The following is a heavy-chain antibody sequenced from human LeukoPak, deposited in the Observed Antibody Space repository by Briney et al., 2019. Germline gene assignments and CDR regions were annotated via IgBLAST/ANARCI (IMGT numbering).Heavy chain of an antibody. CDR3: ARDHNYAFDN. D-gene: IGHD1-1*01. CDR2: IGLSSGRT. J-gene: IGHJ4*02. Sequence: GGSLRLSCAACGVIFSDYSMNWVRQAPGKGLEWISYIGLSSGRTMYADSVKGRFTISGDNAKNSLYLQMNSLRVEDPAVYFCARDHNYAFDNWGQGILVTVSS. CDR1: GVIFSDYS. V-gene: IGHV3-48*04.